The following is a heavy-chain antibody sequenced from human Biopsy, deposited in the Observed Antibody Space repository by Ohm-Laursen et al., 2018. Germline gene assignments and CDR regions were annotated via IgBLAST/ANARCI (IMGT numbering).Heavy chain of an antibody. CDR2: NIPILGTG. D-gene: IGHD3-9*01. J-gene: IGHJ1*01. V-gene: IGHV1-69*06. CDR3: ATKLTGYFHH. Sequence: SSVKVSCKAPGGTFSNYGVNWVRQASGQGLEWLGGNIPILGTGNYAQKFQDRVTVAADTSTSTATMELRSLRSDDTAVYYCATKLTGYFHHWGQGTLVTVSS. CDR1: GGTFSNYG.